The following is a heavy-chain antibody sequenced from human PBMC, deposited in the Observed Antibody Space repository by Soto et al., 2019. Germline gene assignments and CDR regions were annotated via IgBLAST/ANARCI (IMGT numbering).Heavy chain of an antibody. J-gene: IGHJ3*02. CDR1: LFTFSSYG. Sequence: PVWSLRLSCSASLFTFSSYGMHWVRQAPCKGLEWAAVISYDGSNKYYADSVKGRFTISRDNSKNTLYLQMNSLRAEDTAVYYCANLAAAGIGPDAFDIWGQGTMVTVSS. V-gene: IGHV3-30*18. CDR2: ISYDGSNK. CDR3: ANLAAAGIGPDAFDI. D-gene: IGHD6-13*01.